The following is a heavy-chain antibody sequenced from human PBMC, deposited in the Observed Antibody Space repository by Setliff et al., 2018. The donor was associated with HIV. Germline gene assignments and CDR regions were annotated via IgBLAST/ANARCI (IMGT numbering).Heavy chain of an antibody. CDR2: INAGNGNT. V-gene: IGHV1-3*01. J-gene: IGHJ5*01. Sequence: ASVKVSCKASGYTFTNYAMHWVRQAPGQRLEWMGWINAGNGNTKYSQKFQGRVTITRDTSATIAYMELSSLTSEDTALYFCARTDYDSGKSVLDSWGQGTLVTVSS. CDR1: GYTFTNYA. D-gene: IGHD3-10*01. CDR3: ARTDYDSGKSVLDS.